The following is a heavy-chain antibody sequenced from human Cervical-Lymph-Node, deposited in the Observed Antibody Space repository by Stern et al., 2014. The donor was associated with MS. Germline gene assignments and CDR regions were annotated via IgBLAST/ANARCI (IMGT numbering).Heavy chain of an antibody. J-gene: IGHJ5*02. CDR2: ISGGATSI. Sequence: QMQLVQSGGGLVKPGGSLRLSCAASGFTFSDFYMTWVRQAPGKGLDWFSYISGGATSINYADAVKGRFTITRDNARNSLYLQMNSMRAEDTAVYYCARKYSAYDAWGQGTLVTVSS. CDR3: ARKYSAYDA. CDR1: GFTFSDFY. V-gene: IGHV3-11*01. D-gene: IGHD5-12*01.